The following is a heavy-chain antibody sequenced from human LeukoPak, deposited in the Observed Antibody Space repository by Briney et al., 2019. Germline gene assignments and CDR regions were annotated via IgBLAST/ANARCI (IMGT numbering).Heavy chain of an antibody. CDR3: ARDRIAVAGQNDAFDI. Sequence: PGGSLRLSCAASGFTFSSYWMSWVRQAPGKGLEWVANIKQDGSEKYYVDSVKGRFTISRDNAKNSLYLQMNSLRAEDTAVYYCARDRIAVAGQNDAFDIWGQGTMVTVSS. CDR1: GFTFSSYW. D-gene: IGHD6-19*01. J-gene: IGHJ3*02. V-gene: IGHV3-7*01. CDR2: IKQDGSEK.